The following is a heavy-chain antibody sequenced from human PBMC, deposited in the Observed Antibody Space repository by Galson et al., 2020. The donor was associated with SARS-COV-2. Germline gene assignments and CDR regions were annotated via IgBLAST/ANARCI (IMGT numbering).Heavy chain of an antibody. CDR3: ARGGCSGGSCYRTLRDGYNF. V-gene: IGHV4-34*01. CDR2: INHSGST. CDR1: GGSFSGYY. Sequence: SETLSLTCAVYGGSFSGYYWSWIRQPPGKGLEWIGEINHSGSTNYNPSLKSRVTISVDTSKNQFSLKLSSVTAADTAVYYCARGGCSGGSCYRTLRDGYNFWGQGTLVTVSS. D-gene: IGHD2-15*01. J-gene: IGHJ4*02.